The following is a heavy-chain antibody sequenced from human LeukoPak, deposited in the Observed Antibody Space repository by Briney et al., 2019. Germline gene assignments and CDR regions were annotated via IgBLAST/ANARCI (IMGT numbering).Heavy chain of an antibody. CDR1: GGTFSSYA. CDR2: VIPIFGTA. Sequence: SVKVSCKASGGTFSSYAISWVRQAPGQGLEWMGRVIPIFGTANYAQKFQGRVTITTDESTSTAYMELSSLRSEDTAVYYCARDDCSGGSCYSDYWGQGTLVTVSS. V-gene: IGHV1-69*05. D-gene: IGHD2-15*01. J-gene: IGHJ4*02. CDR3: ARDDCSGGSCYSDY.